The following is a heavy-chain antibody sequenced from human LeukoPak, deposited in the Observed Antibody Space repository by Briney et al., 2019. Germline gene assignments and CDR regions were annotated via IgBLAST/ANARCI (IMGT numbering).Heavy chain of an antibody. CDR2: IYHSGST. CDR3: AREVGIAAADDY. D-gene: IGHD6-13*01. CDR1: GGSTSSGGYY. V-gene: IGHV4-30-2*01. J-gene: IGHJ4*02. Sequence: PSETLSLTCTVSGGSTSSGGYYWSWIRQPPGKGLEWIGYIYHSGSTYYNPSLKSRVTISVDRSKNQFSLKLSSVTVADTAVYYCAREVGIAAADDYWGQGTLVTVSS.